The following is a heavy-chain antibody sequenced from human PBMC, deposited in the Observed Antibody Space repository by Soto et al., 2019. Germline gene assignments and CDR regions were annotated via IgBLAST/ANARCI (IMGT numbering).Heavy chain of an antibody. Sequence: SVKVSCKASGGTFSSYAISWVRQAPGQGLEWMGGIIPIFGTANYAQKFRGRVTITADESTSTAYMELSSLRSEDTAVYYCATHFDWLLHYYYYGMDVWGQGTTVTVSS. CDR3: ATHFDWLLHYYYYGMDV. D-gene: IGHD3-9*01. V-gene: IGHV1-69*13. CDR2: IIPIFGTA. J-gene: IGHJ6*02. CDR1: GGTFSSYA.